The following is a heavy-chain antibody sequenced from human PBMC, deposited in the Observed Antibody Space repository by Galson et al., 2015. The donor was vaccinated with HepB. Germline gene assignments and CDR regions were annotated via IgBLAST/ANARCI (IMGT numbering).Heavy chain of an antibody. CDR1: GYTFTGYY. CDR2: INPNSGGT. CDR3: ARVRIVGATKTFGFDP. J-gene: IGHJ5*02. D-gene: IGHD1-26*01. V-gene: IGHV1-2*02. Sequence: SVKVSCKASGYTFTGYYMHWVRQAPGQGLEWMGWINPNSGGTNYAQKFQGRVTMTRDTSISTAYMELSRLRSDDTAVYYCARVRIVGATKTFGFDPWGQGTLVTVSS.